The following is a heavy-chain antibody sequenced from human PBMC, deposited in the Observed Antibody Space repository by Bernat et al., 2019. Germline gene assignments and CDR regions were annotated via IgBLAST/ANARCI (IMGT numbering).Heavy chain of an antibody. J-gene: IGHJ4*02. Sequence: QVQLVQSGAEVKKPGASVKVSCKASGYTFTGYYMHWVRQAPGQGLEWMGWINPNSGGTNYAQKFQGWVTMTRDKSISTAYMELSRLRSDDTAVYYCARGGGIAAADTEFDYWGQGTLVTVSS. CDR2: INPNSGGT. CDR1: GYTFTGYY. V-gene: IGHV1-2*04. D-gene: IGHD6-13*01. CDR3: ARGGGIAAADTEFDY.